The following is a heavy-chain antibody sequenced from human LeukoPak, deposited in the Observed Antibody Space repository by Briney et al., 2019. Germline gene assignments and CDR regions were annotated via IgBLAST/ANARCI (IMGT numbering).Heavy chain of an antibody. CDR3: ASGQTYLDY. J-gene: IGHJ4*02. Sequence: SETLSLTCAVYGGSFSAHYWSCLRQPPGKGLEWIGEIDHRGFTSYNPSLESRVTISVDTSNNQFSLRPTSVTAADTAVYYCASGQTYLDYWGQGTLVTVSS. CDR2: IDHRGFT. CDR1: GGSFSAHY. V-gene: IGHV4-34*01.